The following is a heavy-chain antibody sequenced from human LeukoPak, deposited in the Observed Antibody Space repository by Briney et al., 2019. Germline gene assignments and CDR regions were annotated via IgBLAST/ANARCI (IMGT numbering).Heavy chain of an antibody. CDR1: GGSISSYY. V-gene: IGHV4-59*01. Sequence: SETLSLTCTVSGGSISSYYWSWLRQPPGKGLEWIGYIYYSGSTNYNPSLKSRVTISVDTSKNQFSLKLSSVTAADTAVYYCARAPRVGLHIDYWGQGTLVTVSS. J-gene: IGHJ4*02. CDR3: ARAPRVGLHIDY. D-gene: IGHD3/OR15-3a*01. CDR2: IYYSGST.